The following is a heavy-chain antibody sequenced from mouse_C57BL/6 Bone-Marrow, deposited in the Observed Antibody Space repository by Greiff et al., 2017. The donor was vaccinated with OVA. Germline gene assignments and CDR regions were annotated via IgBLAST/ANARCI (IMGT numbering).Heavy chain of an antibody. CDR1: GFSLTSYG. D-gene: IGHD2-4*01. Sequence: QVQLKESGPGLVQPSQSLSITCTVSGFSLTSYGVHWVRQSPGKGLEWLGVIWSGGSTDYNAAFISRLSISKDNSKSQVFFKMNSLQADDTAIYYCARNRLRRGVYYAMDYWGQGTSVTVSS. V-gene: IGHV2-2*01. J-gene: IGHJ4*01. CDR2: IWSGGST. CDR3: ARNRLRRGVYYAMDY.